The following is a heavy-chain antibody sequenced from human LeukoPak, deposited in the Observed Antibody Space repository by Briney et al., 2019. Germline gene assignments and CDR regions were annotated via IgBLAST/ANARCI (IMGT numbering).Heavy chain of an antibody. D-gene: IGHD1-26*01. CDR2: IVVGSGNT. Sequence: SVKVSCKASGFTFTSSAMQWVRQARGQRLERIGWIVVGSGNTNYAQKFQERVTITRDMSTSTAYMELSSLRSEDTAVYYCAAESGSYPLDNYYYGMDVWGQGTTVTVSS. J-gene: IGHJ6*02. CDR1: GFTFTSSA. V-gene: IGHV1-58*02. CDR3: AAESGSYPLDNYYYGMDV.